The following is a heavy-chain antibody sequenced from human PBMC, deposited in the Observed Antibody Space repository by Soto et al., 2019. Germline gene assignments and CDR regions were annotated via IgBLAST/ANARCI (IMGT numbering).Heavy chain of an antibody. CDR3: VGEVGFQLIY. J-gene: IGHJ4*02. Sequence: EVQLVESGGGLVQPGGSLRLSCAASGFTFSTDSMNWVRQAPGKGLEWISYITSSSVTMYADSVKGRFTISRDNAKNSLYLQMNSLRAEDTAVYFCVGEVGFQLIYWGQGTLVTVSS. V-gene: IGHV3-48*01. CDR2: ITSSSVT. D-gene: IGHD2-2*01. CDR1: GFTFSTDS.